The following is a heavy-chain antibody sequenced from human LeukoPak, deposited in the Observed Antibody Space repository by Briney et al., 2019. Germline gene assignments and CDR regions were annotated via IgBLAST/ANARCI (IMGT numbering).Heavy chain of an antibody. D-gene: IGHD4-17*01. CDR1: GYTFTGYY. J-gene: IGHJ4*02. CDR3: ARVEGMTTVTPEDY. Sequence: GASVKVSCKASGYTFTGYYMHWVRQAPGQGLEWMGWINPNSGGTNYAQKLQGRVTMTTDTSTSTAYMELRSLRSDDTVVYYCARVEGMTTVTPEDYWGQGTLVTVSS. V-gene: IGHV1-2*02. CDR2: INPNSGGT.